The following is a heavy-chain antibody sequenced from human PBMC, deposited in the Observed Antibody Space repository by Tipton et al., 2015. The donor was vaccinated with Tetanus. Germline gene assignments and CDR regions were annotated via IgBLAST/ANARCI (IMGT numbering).Heavy chain of an antibody. CDR2: IYNSGNT. Sequence: TLSLTCTVSGGSMSNNYWSWIRQPPGNGLEWIGYIYNSGNTNYNPSLKSRVTISVDTSKNQFSLKLNSVTAADTAVYYCARGRDGYNYPFDYWGQGTLVIVSS. CDR1: GGSMSNNY. V-gene: IGHV4-59*01. D-gene: IGHD5-24*01. J-gene: IGHJ4*02. CDR3: ARGRDGYNYPFDY.